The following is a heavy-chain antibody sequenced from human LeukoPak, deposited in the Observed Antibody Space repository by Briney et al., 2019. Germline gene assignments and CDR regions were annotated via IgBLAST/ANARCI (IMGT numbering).Heavy chain of an antibody. J-gene: IGHJ4*02. V-gene: IGHV1-69*05. CDR1: GGTFSSAA. CDR3: GAAGLGYYFDY. CDR2: IIPIFGTA. Sequence: SVKVSCKACGGTFSSAAISWVRQAPGQGLEWMGRIIPIFGTANYAQKFQGRVTITTDESTSTAYMEPSSLRSEDTAVYYCGAAGLGYYFDYWGQGTLVTVSS. D-gene: IGHD6-13*01.